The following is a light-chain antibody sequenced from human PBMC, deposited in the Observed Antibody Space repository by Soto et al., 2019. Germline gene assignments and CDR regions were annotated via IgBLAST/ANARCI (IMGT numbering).Light chain of an antibody. CDR1: ESIRNE. CDR2: DTF. V-gene: IGKV1-39*01. CDR3: QQSFTTPWT. J-gene: IGKJ1*01. Sequence: DIQMTQSPSSLSASLGDRVTITCRPNESIRNELNWFQQRPGKAPRLLIYDTFTLQSGVPSRFSGSVSGTEFSLTISSLQAGDSAIYYCQQSFTTPWTFGQGTKVEI.